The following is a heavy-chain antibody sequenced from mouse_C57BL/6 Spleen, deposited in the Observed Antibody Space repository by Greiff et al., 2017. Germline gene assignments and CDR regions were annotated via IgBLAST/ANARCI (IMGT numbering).Heavy chain of an antibody. CDR1: GYSITSGYY. Sequence: EVHLVEPGPGLVKPSQSLSLSCSATGYSITSGYYWNWIRQFPGNKLEWMGYIRYDGGNNYNPSLKNRISITRDTSKNQFFLKLNSVTTEDTASYYCASSSGYWGQGTTLTVSS. V-gene: IGHV3-6*01. D-gene: IGHD6-1*01. CDR2: IRYDGGN. J-gene: IGHJ2*01. CDR3: ASSSGY.